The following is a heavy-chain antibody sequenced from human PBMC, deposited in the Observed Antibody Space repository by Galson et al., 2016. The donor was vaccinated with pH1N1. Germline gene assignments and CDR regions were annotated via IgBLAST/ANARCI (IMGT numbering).Heavy chain of an antibody. CDR2: INPDSGDT. V-gene: IGHV1-2*06. J-gene: IGHJ4*02. CDR1: GYTFTDKY. Sequence: SVKVSCKASGYTFTDKYLHWVRQAPGQGLEWMGRINPDSGDTRYTQKFQGRVTMTSDTSVTTAYMELTSVTYDDTAVYFCATSVEGSGSYYFDYSGQGTLVTASS. CDR3: ATSVEGSGSYYFDY. D-gene: IGHD3-22*01.